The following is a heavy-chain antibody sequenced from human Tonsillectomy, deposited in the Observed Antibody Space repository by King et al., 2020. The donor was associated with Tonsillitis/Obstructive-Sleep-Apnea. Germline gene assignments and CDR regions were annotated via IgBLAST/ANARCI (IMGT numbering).Heavy chain of an antibody. V-gene: IGHV3-30*01. D-gene: IGHD4-17*01. J-gene: IGHJ4*02. Sequence: QLVESGGGVVQPGRSLLLSCAASGCICRSYAMYGVRPAPGKGITWGAVLSYDVINKYYGDSVKGRITISRDNSKNTLYLQMNSLRAEDTAVYYCARRSTVTTFDYWGQGTLVTVSS. CDR1: GCICRSYA. CDR3: ARRSTVTTFDY. CDR2: LSYDVINK.